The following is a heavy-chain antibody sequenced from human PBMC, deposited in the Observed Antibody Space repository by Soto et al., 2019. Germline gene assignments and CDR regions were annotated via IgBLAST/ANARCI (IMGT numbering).Heavy chain of an antibody. CDR1: GYSFTSYW. Sequence: PGESLKISCKGSGYSFTSYWIGWVRQMPGKGLEWMGIIYPGDSDTRYSPSFQGQVTISADKSLSTAYLQWSSLKALDTAIYYCARRSGDRSRSYGLDVWGQGTTVTVSS. J-gene: IGHJ6*02. CDR2: IYPGDSDT. V-gene: IGHV5-51*01. CDR3: ARRSGDRSRSYGLDV.